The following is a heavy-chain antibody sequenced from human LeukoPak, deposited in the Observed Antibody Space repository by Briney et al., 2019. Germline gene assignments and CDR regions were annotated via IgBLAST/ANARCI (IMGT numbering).Heavy chain of an antibody. J-gene: IGHJ4*02. V-gene: IGHV3-48*02. CDR1: GFIFSDYN. D-gene: IGHD3-22*01. Sequence: GGSLRLSCAVSGFIFSDYNMNWVRQAPGKGLEWVSYISSGSSTIYYADSVKGRFTISGDNGQNSLYLQMNSLTDEDTAVYYCAREPPGNYDNRGHYYAYFDWWGQGTLVTVSS. CDR2: ISSGSSTI. CDR3: AREPPGNYDNRGHYYAYFDW.